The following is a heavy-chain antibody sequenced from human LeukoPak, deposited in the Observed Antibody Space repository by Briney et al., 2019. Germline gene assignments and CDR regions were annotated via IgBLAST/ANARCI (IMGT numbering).Heavy chain of an antibody. CDR1: GGSFNTAY. Sequence: SETLSLTCTVSGGSFNTAYWSWIRQPPGKGLEWIGYVYHSGTPNYNSSFKSRLTISVDRTKNQFSLKLTSVTAADTAIYYCATKDREAPEWGQGTLVTVSS. CDR2: VYHSGTP. J-gene: IGHJ4*01. CDR3: ATKDREAPE. V-gene: IGHV4-59*01. D-gene: IGHD1/OR15-1a*01.